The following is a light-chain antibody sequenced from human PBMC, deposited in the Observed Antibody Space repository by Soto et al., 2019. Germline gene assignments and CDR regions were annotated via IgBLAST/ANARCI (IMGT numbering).Light chain of an antibody. CDR3: QQYNSYSA. J-gene: IGKJ1*01. CDR2: KAS. V-gene: IGKV1-5*03. Sequence: DIQMTQSPSTLSASVGDRVTITCRASQSISSWLAWYQQKPGKAPKLLIYKASSLESGVPSRFSGSGSGTEFTLTISRLQPDDFANYYGQQYNSYSAFGQGTKVEIK. CDR1: QSISSW.